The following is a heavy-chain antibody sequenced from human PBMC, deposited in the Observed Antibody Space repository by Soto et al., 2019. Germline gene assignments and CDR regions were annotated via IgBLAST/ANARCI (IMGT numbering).Heavy chain of an antibody. CDR1: GFTCSNYA. D-gene: IGHD3-22*01. CDR3: AASYDSSGYYPNYYAMDV. V-gene: IGHV3-30-3*01. J-gene: IGHJ6*02. CDR2: ISYDGGNK. Sequence: SLRLSCASSGFTCSNYAMHWVRQAPGKGLGWVAVISYDGGNKYYADSVKGRFTISRDNSKNTLYLQMNSLRVEDTAVYYCAASYDSSGYYPNYYAMDVWGRGTTVTVSS.